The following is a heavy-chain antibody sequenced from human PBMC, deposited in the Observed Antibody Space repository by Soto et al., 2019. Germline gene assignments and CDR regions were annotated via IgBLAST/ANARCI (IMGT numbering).Heavy chain of an antibody. Sequence: QVTLKESGPVLVKPTETLTLTCTVSGFSLSNARMGVSWIRQPPGKALEWLAHIFANDEESYNTSLRSRHTISRHPSKNQVVLTMTNMDPVDTATYYCARMGDYYHNAGDAFDLWGQGTRVTVSS. CDR1: GFSLSNARMG. CDR2: IFANDEE. CDR3: ARMGDYYHNAGDAFDL. D-gene: IGHD3-22*01. V-gene: IGHV2-26*01. J-gene: IGHJ3*01.